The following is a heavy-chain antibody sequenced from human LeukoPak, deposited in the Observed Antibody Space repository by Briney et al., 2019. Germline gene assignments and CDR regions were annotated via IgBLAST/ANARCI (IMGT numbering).Heavy chain of an antibody. J-gene: IGHJ4*02. CDR2: IGTSGANT. CDR3: AKKSGDHFHFDF. D-gene: IGHD2-21*01. Sequence: GGSLRLSCAASGFTFNNYGMGWVRQTPGKGLEWVATIGTSGANTSHADSVKGRFTISRDNSKSTLYLQMTSLRAEDTAVYHCAKKSGDHFHFDFWGQGTLVTVSS. V-gene: IGHV3-23*01. CDR1: GFTFNNYG.